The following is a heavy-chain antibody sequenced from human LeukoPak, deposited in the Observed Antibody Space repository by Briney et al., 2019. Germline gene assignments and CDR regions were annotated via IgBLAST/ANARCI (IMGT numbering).Heavy chain of an antibody. CDR2: TYYRSKWYS. CDR1: GDSVSSNSAA. D-gene: IGHD3-3*01. CDR3: ARLRRFLEKRSFYYYGMDV. Sequence: SQTLSLTCVISGDSVSSNSAAWNWIRQSPSRGLEWLGRTYYRSKWYSYSAVSVKSRTIINPDTSKNQFSLKLSSVTAADTAVYYCARLRRFLEKRSFYYYGMDVWGQGTTVTVSS. V-gene: IGHV6-1*01. J-gene: IGHJ6*02.